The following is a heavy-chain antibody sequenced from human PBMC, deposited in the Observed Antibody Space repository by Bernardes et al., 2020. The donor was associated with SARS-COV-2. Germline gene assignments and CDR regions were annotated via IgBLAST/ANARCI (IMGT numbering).Heavy chain of an antibody. CDR1: GYTFTGYY. J-gene: IGHJ4*02. Sequence: ASVKVSCKASGYTFTGYYMHWVRQAPGQGLEWMGWINPNSGGTNYAQKFQGRVTMTRDTSISTAYMELSRLRSDDTAVYYCARAPQRGYSGYDRLLYYWGQGTLVTVSS. V-gene: IGHV1-2*02. D-gene: IGHD5-12*01. CDR2: INPNSGGT. CDR3: ARAPQRGYSGYDRLLYY.